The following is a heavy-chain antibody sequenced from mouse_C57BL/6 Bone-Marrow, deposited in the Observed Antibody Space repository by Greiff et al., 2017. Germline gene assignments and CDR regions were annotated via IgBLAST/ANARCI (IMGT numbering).Heavy chain of an antibody. J-gene: IGHJ3*01. D-gene: IGHD2-12*01. Sequence: EVQLVESGPELVKPGASVKISCKASGYTFTDYYMNWVKQSHGKSLEWIGDINPNNGGTSYNQKFKGKATLTVDKSSSTAYMELRSLTSEDSAVYYCARSHYYMFFAYWGQGTLVTVSA. CDR3: ARSHYYMFFAY. CDR2: INPNNGGT. V-gene: IGHV1-26*01. CDR1: GYTFTDYY.